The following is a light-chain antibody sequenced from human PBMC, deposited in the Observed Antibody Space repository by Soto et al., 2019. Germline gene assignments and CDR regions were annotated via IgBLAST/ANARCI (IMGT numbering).Light chain of an antibody. CDR3: QKYGSSPNT. Sequence: ENALTQSPGTLSLSPGERTTLSCRASQSVGSSFLAWYKQKPGQAPRLLIYGASSRATGIPNMFSGSGSGTDFTLTISRLEPEDFAVYYCQKYGSSPNTFGQWTRLEIK. CDR2: GAS. CDR1: QSVGSSF. V-gene: IGKV3-20*01. J-gene: IGKJ2*01.